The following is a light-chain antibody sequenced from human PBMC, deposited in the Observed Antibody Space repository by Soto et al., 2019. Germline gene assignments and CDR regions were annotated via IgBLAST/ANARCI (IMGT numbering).Light chain of an antibody. CDR1: QSVGNNY. J-gene: IGKJ2*01. V-gene: IGKV3-20*01. CDR3: QQYGGSPPYT. CDR2: SAS. Sequence: EIVLTQSPGTLPLSPGERATLSCRASQSVGNNYLAWYQQKPGQPPRLLIYSASSRATGIPDRFSGSGSGTDFTLTISRLEPEGFAVYYCQQYGGSPPYTFGQGTELEI.